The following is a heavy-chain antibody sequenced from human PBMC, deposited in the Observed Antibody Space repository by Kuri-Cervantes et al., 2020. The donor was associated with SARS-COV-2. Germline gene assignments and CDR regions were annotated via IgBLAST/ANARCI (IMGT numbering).Heavy chain of an antibody. J-gene: IGHJ4*02. CDR1: GFTFSSYG. CDR2: IPYDGSNK. Sequence: GGSLRLSCAASGFTFSSYGMHWVRQAPGKGLEWVAVIPYDGSNKYYADSVKGRFTISGDNAKSSIYLQMNSLRAKDTAVYYCARDLAYAFDYWGQGVLVTVSS. V-gene: IGHV3-30*03. D-gene: IGHD3-16*01. CDR3: ARDLAYAFDY.